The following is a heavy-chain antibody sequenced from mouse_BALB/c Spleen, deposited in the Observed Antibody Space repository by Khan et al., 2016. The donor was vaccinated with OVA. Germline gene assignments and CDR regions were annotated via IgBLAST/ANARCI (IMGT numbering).Heavy chain of an antibody. CDR2: INTYTGEP. V-gene: IGHV9-3-1*01. CDR3: ARSNGNSWFAY. J-gene: IGHJ3*01. CDR1: GYTFTNYG. D-gene: IGHD2-1*01. Sequence: QIQLVQSGPELKKPGETVKISCKASGYTFTNYGMNWVKQAPGKGFQWMGWINTYTGEPTSADDFKGRFAFSLETSASTAYLQINNLKNEDTATYCCARSNGNSWFAYWGQGTLVTVSA.